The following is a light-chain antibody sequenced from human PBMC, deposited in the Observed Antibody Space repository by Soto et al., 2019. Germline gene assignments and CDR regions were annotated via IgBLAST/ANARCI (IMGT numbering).Light chain of an antibody. V-gene: IGKV1-5*01. CDR1: QRISTW. Sequence: DIHMTQSPSTLSASVGHVFTITCRASQRISTWLAWYKQKPGKAPKLLISDASSLETGVPSSFSGSGSGTDFPLTISSLQSEDFAVYYCQQYNNWPTFGQGTKVDIK. J-gene: IGKJ1*01. CDR3: QQYNNWPT. CDR2: DAS.